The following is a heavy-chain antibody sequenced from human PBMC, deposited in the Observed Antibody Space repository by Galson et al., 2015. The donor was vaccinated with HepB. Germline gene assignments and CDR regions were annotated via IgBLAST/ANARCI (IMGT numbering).Heavy chain of an antibody. CDR3: ASLRRGGPVDY. J-gene: IGHJ4*02. CDR1: GFTFSSYA. Sequence: SLRLSCAASGFTFSSYAMHWVRQAPGKGLEYVSAISSNGGSTYYANPVKGRFTISRDNSKNTLYLQMGSLRAEDMAVYYCASLRRGGPVDYWGQGTLVTVSS. D-gene: IGHD3-10*01. CDR2: ISSNGGST. V-gene: IGHV3-64*01.